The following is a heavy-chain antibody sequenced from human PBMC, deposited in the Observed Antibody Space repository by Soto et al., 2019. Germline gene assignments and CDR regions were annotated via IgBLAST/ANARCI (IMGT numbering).Heavy chain of an antibody. CDR2: INHSGST. D-gene: IGHD6-13*01. CDR1: VGSFSGYY. J-gene: IGHJ6*02. V-gene: IGHV4-34*01. CDR3: ARYSIQLVRTNSDLYPPRYYYYGMDV. Sequence: SETLSLTCAVYVGSFSGYYWSWIRQPPVKVLEWIGEINHSGSTNYNPSLKSRVTISVDTSKNQFSLKLSSVTAADTAVYYCARYSIQLVRTNSDLYPPRYYYYGMDVWGQGTTVTVSS.